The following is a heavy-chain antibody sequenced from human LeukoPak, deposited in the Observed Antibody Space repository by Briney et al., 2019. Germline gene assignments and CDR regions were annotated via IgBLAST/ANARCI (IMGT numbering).Heavy chain of an antibody. CDR1: GGSISSGSYY. Sequence: SETLSLTCTVSGGSISSGSYYWSWIRQPAGKGLEWIGRIYTSGSTNYNPSLKSRVTISVDTSKNQFSLKLSSVTAADTAVYYCARGRITMVRGVISFWGQGTLVTVSS. D-gene: IGHD3-10*01. CDR3: ARGRITMVRGVISF. V-gene: IGHV4-61*02. CDR2: IYTSGST. J-gene: IGHJ4*02.